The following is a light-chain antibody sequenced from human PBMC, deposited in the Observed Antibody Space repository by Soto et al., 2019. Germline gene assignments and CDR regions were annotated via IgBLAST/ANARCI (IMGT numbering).Light chain of an antibody. V-gene: IGKV1-5*03. CDR1: QSISNW. Sequence: DIQMTQSPSTLSASVGDTVTITCRASQSISNWLAWYQQKPGQAPKLLIHKASTLESGVPSRFSDSGSGTEFPLTISSLQPDDFATFYCQQYDRFPYTFGQGTKLEIK. CDR2: KAS. CDR3: QQYDRFPYT. J-gene: IGKJ2*01.